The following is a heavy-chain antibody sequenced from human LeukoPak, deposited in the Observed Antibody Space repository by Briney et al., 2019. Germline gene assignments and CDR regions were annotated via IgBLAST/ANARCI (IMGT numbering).Heavy chain of an antibody. CDR1: GGSFSGYY. V-gene: IGHV4-39*01. CDR2: IYYSGST. D-gene: IGHD3-10*01. CDR3: ARLDLGYYYGSWWFDP. Sequence: SETLSLTCAVYGGSFSGYYWGWIRQPPGKGLEWIGSIYYSGSTYYNTSLKSRVTISVDTSKNQFSLKLSSVTAADTAVDYCARLDLGYYYGSWWFDPWGQGTLVTVSS. J-gene: IGHJ5*02.